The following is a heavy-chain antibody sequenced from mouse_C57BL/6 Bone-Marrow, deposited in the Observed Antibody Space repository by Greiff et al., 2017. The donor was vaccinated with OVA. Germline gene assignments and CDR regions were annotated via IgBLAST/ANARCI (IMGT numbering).Heavy chain of an antibody. CDR3: ARGPLFITTVVPYFDY. V-gene: IGHV1-78*01. CDR1: GYTFTDHT. D-gene: IGHD1-1*01. Sequence: VQLVESDAELVKPGASVKISCKVSGYTFTDHTIHWMKQRPEQGLEWIGYIYPRDGSTKYNEKFKGKATLTADKSSSTAYMQLNSLTSEDSAVYFCARGPLFITTVVPYFDYWGQGTTLTVSS. J-gene: IGHJ2*01. CDR2: IYPRDGST.